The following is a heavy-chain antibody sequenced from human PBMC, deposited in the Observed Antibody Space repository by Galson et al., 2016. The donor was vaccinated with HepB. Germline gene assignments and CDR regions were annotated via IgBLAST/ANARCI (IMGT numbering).Heavy chain of an antibody. J-gene: IGHJ3*02. CDR3: ARITSRFAFDI. CDR1: GFSLSTGAMR. CDR2: IDWDDDK. Sequence: PALVKPTQTLTLTCTFSGFSLSTGAMRVSWIRQPPGKALEWLARIDWDDDKFYSTSLKTRLTISKDSSKNQVVLTMTNMDPVGTATYYCARITSRFAFDIGGQGTMVTGSS. V-gene: IGHV2-70*04. D-gene: IGHD6-6*01.